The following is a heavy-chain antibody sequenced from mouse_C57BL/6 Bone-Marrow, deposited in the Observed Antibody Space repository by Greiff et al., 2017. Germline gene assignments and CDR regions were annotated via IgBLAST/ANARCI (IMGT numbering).Heavy chain of an antibody. CDR1: GFSFNTYA. J-gene: IGHJ4*01. CDR2: IRSKSNNYAT. Sequence: EVKLMESGGGLVQPKGSLKLSCAASGFSFNTYAMNWVRPAPGKGLEWVARIRSKSNNYATYYADSVKDRFTISRDDSESMLYLQMNNLKTEDTAMYYCVRVLDYYAMDYWGQGTSVTVSS. CDR3: VRVLDYYAMDY. V-gene: IGHV10-1*01.